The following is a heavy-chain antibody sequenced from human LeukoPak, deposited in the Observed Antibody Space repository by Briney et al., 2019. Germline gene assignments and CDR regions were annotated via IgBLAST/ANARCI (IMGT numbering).Heavy chain of an antibody. J-gene: IGHJ4*02. CDR2: INPNSGTT. CDR3: ARDLMTTPTWDFDY. D-gene: IGHD3-16*01. CDR1: GYTFSGYY. Sequence: ASVKVSCKGSGYTFSGYYMHWVRQAPGQGLEWMGWINPNSGTTNYAQKFQGSVTVTRDTSTSTAYMELSRLESDDTAVYYCARDLMTTPTWDFDYWGQGTLVTVAS. V-gene: IGHV1-2*02.